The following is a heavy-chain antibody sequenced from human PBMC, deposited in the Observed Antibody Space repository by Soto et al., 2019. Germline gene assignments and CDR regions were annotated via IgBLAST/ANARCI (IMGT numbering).Heavy chain of an antibody. CDR1: ENTFDDYA. CDR3: AKGTTGTMTD. CDR2: FSWNTGNI. V-gene: IGHV3-9*01. D-gene: IGHD1-1*01. Sequence: EAQVVESGGALVQPGGSLRLSCTASENTFDDYAMHWVRQAPGKGLEWVSGFSWNTGNIGYADSVKGRFIISRDSAKNSLFLQMNSLRLEDTALYYCAKGTTGTMTDWGQGTLVTVSS. J-gene: IGHJ4*02.